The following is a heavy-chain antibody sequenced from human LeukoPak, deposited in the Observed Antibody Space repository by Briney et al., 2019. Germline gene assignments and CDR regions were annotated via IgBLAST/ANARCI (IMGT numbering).Heavy chain of an antibody. CDR3: ARRFWSGYYPVLEYYYGMDV. D-gene: IGHD3-3*01. V-gene: IGHV4-59*01. J-gene: IGHJ6*02. Sequence: PSETLSLTCTVSGGSISSYYWSWIRQPPGKGLEWIGYIYYSGSTNYNPSLKSRVTISVDTSKNQFSLKLSSVTAADTAVYYCARRFWSGYYPVLEYYYGMDVWGQGTTVTVSS. CDR1: GGSISSYY. CDR2: IYYSGST.